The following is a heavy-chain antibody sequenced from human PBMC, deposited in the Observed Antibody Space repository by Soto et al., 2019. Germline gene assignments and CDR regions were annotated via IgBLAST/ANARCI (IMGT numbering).Heavy chain of an antibody. Sequence: GGSLRLSCAASGFTFSNSAMSWVRQSPGEGLGWVSTITDNGGDSKYADSVRGRFTISRDNSKKILYLQMSNLRAEDSAVYYCGRGSQDSYPWSRIFDFWGRGTLVTVSS. D-gene: IGHD3-3*01. CDR1: GFTFSNSA. V-gene: IGHV3-23*01. J-gene: IGHJ4*02. CDR3: GRGSQDSYPWSRIFDF. CDR2: ITDNGGDS.